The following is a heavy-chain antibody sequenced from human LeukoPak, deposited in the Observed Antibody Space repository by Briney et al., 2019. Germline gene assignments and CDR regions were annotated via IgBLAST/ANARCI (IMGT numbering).Heavy chain of an antibody. CDR2: ISWNSGSI. CDR1: GFTFDDYA. Sequence: GGSLRLSCAASGFTFDDYAMHWVRQAPGKGLEWVSGISWNSGSIGYADSVKGRFTISRDNAKNSLYLRMNSLRAEDTALYYCAKGPYYYDSSGYYSGNWYFDLWGRGTLVTVSS. J-gene: IGHJ2*01. CDR3: AKGPYYYDSSGYYSGNWYFDL. D-gene: IGHD3-22*01. V-gene: IGHV3-9*01.